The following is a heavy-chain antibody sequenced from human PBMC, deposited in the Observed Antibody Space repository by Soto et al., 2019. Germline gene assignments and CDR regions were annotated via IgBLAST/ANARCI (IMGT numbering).Heavy chain of an antibody. CDR1: GYTFTGYY. CDR3: ARGGADHYNYGMDV. J-gene: IGHJ6*02. D-gene: IGHD2-2*02. Sequence: QVQLVQSGAEVKKPGASVKVSCKASGYTFTGYYMHWVRQAPGQGLEWMGWINPNSGGTKYPYKLQGTVTMATETSIAAVYMSLTGLKSDAAAVYYCARGGADHYNYGMDVCGQGTTVIVSS. CDR2: INPNSGGT. V-gene: IGHV1-2*07.